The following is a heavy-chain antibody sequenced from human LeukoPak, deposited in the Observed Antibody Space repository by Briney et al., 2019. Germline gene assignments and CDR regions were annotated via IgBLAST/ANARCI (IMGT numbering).Heavy chain of an antibody. Sequence: SVKVSCKAAGGTFSNYAFSWVRQAPGQGLEWMGRIIPMVGLSNNAQRFQGRVAITVDKSTSTVYMEVRNLRSEETAVYYCARVARAGDYQEIDYWGPGTLVTVAS. J-gene: IGHJ4*02. CDR1: GGTFSNYA. CDR3: ARVARAGDYQEIDY. D-gene: IGHD2-21*01. CDR2: IIPMVGLS. V-gene: IGHV1-69*04.